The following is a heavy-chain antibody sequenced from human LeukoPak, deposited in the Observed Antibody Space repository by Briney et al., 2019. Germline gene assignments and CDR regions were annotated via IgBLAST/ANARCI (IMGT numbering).Heavy chain of an antibody. J-gene: IGHJ5*02. D-gene: IGHD6-19*01. Sequence: GGSLRLSCAASGRYWMHWVRQAPGKGLVWVSRVNGDGSSTTYADSVKGRFTISRDNVKNTLYLQMNNLRVEDTAVYYCAKSIAVAGAMRDNWFDPWGQGTLVTVSS. CDR2: VNGDGSST. CDR1: GRYW. V-gene: IGHV3-74*01. CDR3: AKSIAVAGAMRDNWFDP.